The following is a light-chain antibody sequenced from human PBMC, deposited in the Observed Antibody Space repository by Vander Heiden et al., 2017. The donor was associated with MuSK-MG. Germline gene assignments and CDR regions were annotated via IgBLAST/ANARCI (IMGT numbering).Light chain of an antibody. Sequence: DIVMTQSPLSLSVTPGEPASISCRSSQSLLHSNGYNYVDWYLQKPGQSPQLLIYLGSSRASGVPDRFSGSGSGTDFTLKISRVEAEDVGVYYCMQALQSPKTFGQGTKVEIK. CDR3: MQALQSPKT. CDR1: QSLLHSNGYNY. J-gene: IGKJ1*01. V-gene: IGKV2-28*01. CDR2: LGS.